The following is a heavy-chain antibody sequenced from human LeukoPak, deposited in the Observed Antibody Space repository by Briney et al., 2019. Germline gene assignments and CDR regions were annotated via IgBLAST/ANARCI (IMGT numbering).Heavy chain of an antibody. CDR3: ARQTGSGLFILP. J-gene: IGHJ4*02. V-gene: IGHV4-34*01. CDR1: GGSFSGYY. D-gene: IGHD3/OR15-3a*01. Sequence: SETLSLTCAVYGGSFSGYYWSWIRQPPGKGLEWIGNIYYTGNTYYNSSLKSRVTISLDASKNQFSLRLTSVTAADTAVYYCARQTGSGLFILPGGQGTLVTVSS. CDR2: IYYTGNT.